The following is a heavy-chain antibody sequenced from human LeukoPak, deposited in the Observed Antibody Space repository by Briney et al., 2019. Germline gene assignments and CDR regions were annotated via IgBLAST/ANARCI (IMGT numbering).Heavy chain of an antibody. CDR3: ARVFTAGYSASWYQDY. Sequence: GGSLRLSCAASGFTVSSNYMTWVRQAPGKGLEWVSVIYSGGSTNYADSVKGRFTISRDNSKNTLYLQMNSLRVEDTAVYYCARVFTAGYSASWYQDYWGQGTLVTVSS. V-gene: IGHV3-53*01. J-gene: IGHJ4*02. CDR1: GFTVSSNY. CDR2: IYSGGST. D-gene: IGHD6-13*01.